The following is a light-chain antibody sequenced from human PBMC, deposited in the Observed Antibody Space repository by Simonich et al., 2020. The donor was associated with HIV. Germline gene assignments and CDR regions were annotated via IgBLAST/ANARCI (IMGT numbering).Light chain of an antibody. CDR1: KSISSY. CDR3: QQSYNTPRT. CDR2: AAS. Sequence: DIQMTQSPSSLSASVGDRVTITCRASKSISSYLNWYQQKPGKAPKLLIYAASSLQSGVPSRFSGSGSGTDFTLTISSLQPEDFATYYCQQSYNTPRTFGQGSKVEIK. V-gene: IGKV1-39*01. J-gene: IGKJ1*01.